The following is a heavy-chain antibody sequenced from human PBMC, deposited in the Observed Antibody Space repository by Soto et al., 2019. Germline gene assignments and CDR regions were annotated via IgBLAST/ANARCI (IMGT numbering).Heavy chain of an antibody. CDR3: ARGKGMEENYYYYGMDV. V-gene: IGHV1-3*01. D-gene: IGHD1-1*01. Sequence: ASVKVSCKASGYTFSTYALHWVRQAPGQGLEWMGWINGGNGHTRYSQKFKDRVTISRDTPASTAYMELSGLRSEDTAVYYCARGKGMEENYYYYGMDVWGQATTVTVSS. CDR1: GYTFSTYA. J-gene: IGHJ6*02. CDR2: INGGNGHT.